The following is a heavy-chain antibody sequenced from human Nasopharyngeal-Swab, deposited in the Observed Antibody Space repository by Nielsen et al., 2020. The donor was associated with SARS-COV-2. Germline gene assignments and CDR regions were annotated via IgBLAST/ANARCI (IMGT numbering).Heavy chain of an antibody. CDR1: GFSLSTRGVG. D-gene: IGHD3-16*02. J-gene: IGHJ4*02. CDR2: IYWDDDK. CDR3: AHSPHDYVWGSYRFDY. V-gene: IGHV2-5*02. Sequence: SGPTLVKPTQTLTLTCTFSGFSLSTRGVGVGWIRQPPGKALEWLALIYWDDDKRYSPSLKSRLTITKDTSKNQVVLAMTNMDPVDTATYYCAHSPHDYVWGSYRFDYWGQGTLVTVSS.